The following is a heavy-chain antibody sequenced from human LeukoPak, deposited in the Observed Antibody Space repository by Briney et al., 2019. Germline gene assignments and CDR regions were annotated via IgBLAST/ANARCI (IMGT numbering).Heavy chain of an antibody. CDR2: ISSSSSTI. CDR1: GFTFSSYS. CDR3: ARVEGQHKRREPMITFGGVIVPLIDY. D-gene: IGHD3-16*02. V-gene: IGHV3-48*01. Sequence: PGGSLRLSCAASGFTFSSYSMNWVRQAPGKGLEWVSYISSSSSTIYYADSVKGRFTISRDNAKNSLYLQMNSLRAEDTAVYYCARVEGQHKRREPMITFGGVIVPLIDYWGQGTLVTVSS. J-gene: IGHJ4*02.